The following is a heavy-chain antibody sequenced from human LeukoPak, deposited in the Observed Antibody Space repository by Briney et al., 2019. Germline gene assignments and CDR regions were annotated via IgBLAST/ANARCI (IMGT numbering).Heavy chain of an antibody. CDR1: GFAFSSVW. Sequence: GGSLRLSCAASGFAFSSVWMSSVRHAPGEGPEWVANMKQDGGEKYYVESVKGRFTISRDKAKNSLYLQMNSLRDEDTAVYYCASQSYGLFEYWGQGNLVTVSS. CDR3: ASQSYGLFEY. V-gene: IGHV3-7*01. D-gene: IGHD3-10*01. J-gene: IGHJ4*02. CDR2: MKQDGGEK.